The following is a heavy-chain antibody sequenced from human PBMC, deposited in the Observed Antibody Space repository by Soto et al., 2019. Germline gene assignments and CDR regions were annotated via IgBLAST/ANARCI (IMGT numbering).Heavy chain of an antibody. Sequence: ASVKVSCTASGYSFTIYDINWVRQASGQGLEWLGWMTPISGETGYAQKFQGRVSMTRDTSTSTAYVELSSLTYEDSAIYYCARNKWNTGDFDYWGHGTLVTVSS. CDR3: ARNKWNTGDFDY. D-gene: IGHD1-20*01. CDR1: GYSFTIYD. V-gene: IGHV1-8*01. J-gene: IGHJ4*01. CDR2: MTPISGET.